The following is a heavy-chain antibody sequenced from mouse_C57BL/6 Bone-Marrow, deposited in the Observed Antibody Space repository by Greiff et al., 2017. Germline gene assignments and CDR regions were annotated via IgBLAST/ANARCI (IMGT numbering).Heavy chain of an antibody. V-gene: IGHV5-6*01. CDR2: ISSGGSYT. Sequence: EVQLVESGGYLVKPGGSLKLSCAASGFTFSSYGMSWVRQTPDKRLEWVATISSGGSYTYYPDSVKGRFTISRDNAKNTLYLQMSSLKSEDTAMYYCARHYYGSSWFAYWGQGTLVTVSA. CDR3: ARHYYGSSWFAY. D-gene: IGHD1-1*01. J-gene: IGHJ3*01. CDR1: GFTFSSYG.